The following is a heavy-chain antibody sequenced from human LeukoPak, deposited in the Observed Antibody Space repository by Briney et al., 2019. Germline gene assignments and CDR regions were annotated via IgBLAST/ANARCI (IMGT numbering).Heavy chain of an antibody. V-gene: IGHV3-48*01. CDR2: ISSSSSTI. J-gene: IGHJ4*02. D-gene: IGHD3-9*01. Sequence: GGSLRLSCAASGFTFSSYRMNWVRQAPGKGLEWVSYISSSSSTIYYADSVKGRFTISRDNAKNSLYLQMNSLRAEDTAVYYCARISLTGYAPISGYFDYWGQGTLVTVSS. CDR1: GFTFSSYR. CDR3: ARISLTGYAPISGYFDY.